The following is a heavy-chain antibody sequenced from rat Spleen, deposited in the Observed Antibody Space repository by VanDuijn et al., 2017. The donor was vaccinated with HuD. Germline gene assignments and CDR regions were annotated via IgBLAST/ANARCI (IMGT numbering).Heavy chain of an antibody. D-gene: IGHD4-3*01. J-gene: IGHJ3*01. CDR3: VRQDTSGYSNWFAY. CDR2: ISPSGGST. CDR1: GFTFNNYD. V-gene: IGHV5-25*01. Sequence: EVQLVESGGGLVQPGRSLQLSCAASGFTFNNYDMAWVRQAPTKGLEWVASISPSGGSTYYRDSVKGRFTVSRDNAKSTLYLLVDSLRSEDTATYYCVRQDTSGYSNWFAYWGQGTLVTVSS.